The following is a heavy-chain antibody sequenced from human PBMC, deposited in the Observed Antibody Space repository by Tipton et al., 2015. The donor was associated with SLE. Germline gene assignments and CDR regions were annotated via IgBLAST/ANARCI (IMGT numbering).Heavy chain of an antibody. CDR2: IYTSGST. Sequence: LRLSCKVSSGSINSGRFYWSWIRQPAGKGLEWIGHIYTSGSTNYNPSLKSRVTISVDTSKNQFSPKLSSVTAADTAVYYCTRGVGARGSNLDYWGQGSLVTVSS. CDR3: TRGVGARGSNLDY. CDR1: SGSINSGRFY. V-gene: IGHV4-61*09. J-gene: IGHJ4*02. D-gene: IGHD1-26*01.